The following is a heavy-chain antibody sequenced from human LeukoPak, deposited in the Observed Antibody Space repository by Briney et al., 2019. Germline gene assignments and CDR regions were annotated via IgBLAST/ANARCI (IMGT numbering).Heavy chain of an antibody. CDR2: IYYSGST. CDR3: ARVSRQLVRGVY. V-gene: IGHV4-39*07. Sequence: SETLSLTCTVPGGSISSSSYYWGWIRQPPGKGLGWIGSIYYSGSTYYNPSLKSRVTISVDTSKNQLSLKLSSVTAADPAVYYCARVSRQLVRGVYWGQGTLVTVSS. CDR1: GGSISSSSYY. J-gene: IGHJ4*02. D-gene: IGHD6-13*01.